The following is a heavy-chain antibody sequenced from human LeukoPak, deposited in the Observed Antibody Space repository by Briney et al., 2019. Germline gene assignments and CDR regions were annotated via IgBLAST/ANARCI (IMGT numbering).Heavy chain of an antibody. D-gene: IGHD2-15*01. V-gene: IGHV3-23*01. CDR2: ISCSGGST. Sequence: GWALTLSRLACGCILRSYAIRWGRQAPAKGQGSVSAISCSGGSTYYADSVKGRFTISRANSKKTLYLQMNSLRAEDTAVYYCAKDPTVGVVVAATSDYWGQGTLVTVSS. CDR3: AKDPTVGVVVAATSDY. CDR1: GCILRSYA. J-gene: IGHJ4*02.